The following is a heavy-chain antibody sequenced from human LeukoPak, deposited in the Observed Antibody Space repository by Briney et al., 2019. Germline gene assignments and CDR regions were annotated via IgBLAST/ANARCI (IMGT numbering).Heavy chain of an antibody. CDR3: AKGDGYNYDNWFDH. CDR1: GFNSSSYA. CDR2: ISGSGGST. D-gene: IGHD5-24*01. Sequence: GGSLRLSCAASGFNSSSYALSWVRQAPGKGLEWVSGISGSGGSTYYADSVKGRFAISRDNSKNTLYLQMNSLRAEDTAVYFCAKGDGYNYDNWFDHWGQGTLVTVSS. V-gene: IGHV3-23*01. J-gene: IGHJ5*02.